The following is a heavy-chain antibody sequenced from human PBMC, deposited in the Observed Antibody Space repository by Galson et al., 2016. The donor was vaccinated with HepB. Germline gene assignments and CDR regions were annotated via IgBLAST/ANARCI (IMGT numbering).Heavy chain of an antibody. CDR2: TYYRSRCYS. V-gene: IGHV6-1*01. CDR3: ASRLRPLPAGGHYGLDV. CDR1: GDSVSSNSSA. J-gene: IGHJ6*02. D-gene: IGHD6-13*01. Sequence: CAISGDSVSSNSSAWNCIRQSPSRGLEWLGRTYYRSRCYSFYSFSVKSRITIKPHTPKNKISLHLNPVTPVDTAVYYCASRLRPLPAGGHYGLDVRGQGTTVTVSS.